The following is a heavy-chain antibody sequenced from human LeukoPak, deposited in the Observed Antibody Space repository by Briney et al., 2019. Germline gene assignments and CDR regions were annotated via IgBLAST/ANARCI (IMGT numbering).Heavy chain of an antibody. Sequence: GGSLRLSCAASGFTFSDYYMSWIRQAPGKGLEWVSYISSSGSTIYYADSVKGRFTISRDNAKNSLYLQMNSLRAEDTAVYYCARDLFVDYDSWSGYWNDLDYWGQGTLVTVSS. CDR1: GFTFSDYY. J-gene: IGHJ4*02. CDR3: ARDLFVDYDSWSGYWNDLDY. D-gene: IGHD3-3*01. V-gene: IGHV3-11*01. CDR2: ISSSGSTI.